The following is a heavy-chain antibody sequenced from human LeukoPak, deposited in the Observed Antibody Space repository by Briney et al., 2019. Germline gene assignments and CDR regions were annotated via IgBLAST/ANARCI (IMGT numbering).Heavy chain of an antibody. CDR2: IRYDGSNK. D-gene: IGHD3-9*01. Sequence: GGSLRLSCAASGFTFSSYGMHWVRQAPGKGLEWVAFIRYDGSNKYYADSVKGRFTISRDNSKNTLYLQMNSLRAEDTAVYYCAKDKVLRYFDWLPSDYWGQGTLVTVSS. J-gene: IGHJ4*02. CDR3: AKDKVLRYFDWLPSDY. V-gene: IGHV3-30*02. CDR1: GFTFSSYG.